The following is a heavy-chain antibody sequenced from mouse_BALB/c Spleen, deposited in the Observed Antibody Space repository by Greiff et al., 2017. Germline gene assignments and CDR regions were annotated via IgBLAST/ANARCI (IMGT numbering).Heavy chain of an antibody. CDR1: GYTFTSYW. CDR2: IYPSDSYT. J-gene: IGHJ1*01. Sequence: QVQLQQPGAELVRPGASVKLSCKASGYTFTSYWINWVKQRPGQGLEWIGNIYPSDSYTNYNQKFKDKATLTVDKSSSTAYMQLSSPTSEDSAVYYCTREDYDYWYFDVWGAGTTVTVSS. D-gene: IGHD2-4*01. V-gene: IGHV1-69*02. CDR3: TREDYDYWYFDV.